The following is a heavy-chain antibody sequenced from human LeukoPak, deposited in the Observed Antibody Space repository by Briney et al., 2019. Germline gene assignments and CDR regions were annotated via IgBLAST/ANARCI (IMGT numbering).Heavy chain of an antibody. V-gene: IGHV1-46*01. Sequence: ASVKVSCKAFGYTFTGYWMHWVRQAPGQGPEWMGVISPSGGSTIYAQKFKGRVTLTRDMSTSTDYLELSSLRSEDTAVYYCARSYCSGGSCLVFDYWGQGTLVTVSS. CDR1: GYTFTGYW. CDR3: ARSYCSGGSCLVFDY. J-gene: IGHJ4*02. D-gene: IGHD2-15*01. CDR2: ISPSGGST.